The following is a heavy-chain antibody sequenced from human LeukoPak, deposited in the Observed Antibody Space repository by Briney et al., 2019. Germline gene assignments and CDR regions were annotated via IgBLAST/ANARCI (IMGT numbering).Heavy chain of an antibody. CDR2: IVSNGDST. Sequence: PGRSLRLSWAASGXTFSSYGVHWVRQAPGKGLEYVSAIVSNGDSTYYADSVKGRFTISRDNAKNTLYLQMSSLRPDDTAVYYCVNPGWYYDSSGYSYYYGMDVWGQGTTVTVSS. V-gene: IGHV3-64D*09. CDR1: GXTFSSYG. CDR3: VNPGWYYDSSGYSYYYGMDV. D-gene: IGHD3-22*01. J-gene: IGHJ6*02.